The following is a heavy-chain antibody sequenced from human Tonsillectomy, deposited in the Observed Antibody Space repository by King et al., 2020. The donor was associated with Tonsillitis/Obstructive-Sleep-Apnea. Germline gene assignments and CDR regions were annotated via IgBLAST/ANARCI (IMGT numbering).Heavy chain of an antibody. J-gene: IGHJ4*02. V-gene: IGHV3-11*05. CDR1: GFTFSDYY. D-gene: IGHD2-2*01. Sequence: VQLVESGGGLVKPGGSLRLSCAASGFTFSDYYMSWIRQAPGKGLEWVSYISSSSSYTNYADSVKGRFTISRDNAKNSLYLQMNSLRAEDTAVYYCATFRGYCSSTSCQTPPASNWGQGPLVTVSS. CDR2: ISSSSSYT. CDR3: ATFRGYCSSTSCQTPPASN.